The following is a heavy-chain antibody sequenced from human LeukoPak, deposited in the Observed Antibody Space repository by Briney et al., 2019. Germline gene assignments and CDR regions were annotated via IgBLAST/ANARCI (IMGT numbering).Heavy chain of an antibody. CDR3: AKEALPYYDFWSGYYVGSGYFDY. CDR1: GFTFSSYS. D-gene: IGHD3-3*01. CDR2: ISYDGSNK. J-gene: IGHJ4*02. V-gene: IGHV3-30*18. Sequence: PGGSLRLSCAASGFTFSSYSMNWVRQAPGKGLEWVAVISYDGSNKYYADSVKGRFTISRDNSKNTLYLQMNSLRAEDTAVYYCAKEALPYYDFWSGYYVGSGYFDYWGQGTLVTVSS.